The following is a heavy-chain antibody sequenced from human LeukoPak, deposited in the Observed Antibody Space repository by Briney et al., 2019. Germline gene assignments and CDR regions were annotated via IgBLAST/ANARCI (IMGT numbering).Heavy chain of an antibody. V-gene: IGHV4-34*01. J-gene: IGHJ4*02. D-gene: IGHD3-22*01. Sequence: ASETLSLTCAVYGGSFSGYYWSWIRQPPGKGLEWIGEINHSGSTNYNPSLKSRVTISVDTSKNQFSLKLSSVTAADTAVYYCASHYYYDSSGYYLDYWGQGTLVTVSS. CDR2: INHSGST. CDR3: ASHYYYDSSGYYLDY. CDR1: GGSFSGYY.